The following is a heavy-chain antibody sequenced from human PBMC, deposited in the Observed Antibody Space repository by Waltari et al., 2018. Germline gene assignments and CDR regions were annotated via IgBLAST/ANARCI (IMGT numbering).Heavy chain of an antibody. CDR1: GGSFSGYY. CDR2: INHSGST. V-gene: IGHV4-34*01. J-gene: IGHJ6*02. D-gene: IGHD4-17*01. Sequence: QVQLQQWGAGLLKPSETLSLTCAVYGGSFSGYYWSWIRQPPGKGLEWIGEINHSGSTTYNPSLKSRVTISVDTSKNQFSLKLSSVTAADTAVYYCARLRMTTVTSYYYYGMDVWGQGTTVTVSS. CDR3: ARLRMTTVTSYYYYGMDV.